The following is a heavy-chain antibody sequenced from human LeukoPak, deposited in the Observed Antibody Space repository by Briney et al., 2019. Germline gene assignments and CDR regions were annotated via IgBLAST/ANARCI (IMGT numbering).Heavy chain of an antibody. CDR1: GFTFSSYE. CDR2: ISSSGSTI. D-gene: IGHD2/OR15-2a*01. Sequence: PGGSLRLSCAASGFTFSSYEMNWVRQAPGKGLEWVSYISSSGSTIYYADSVKGRFTTSRDNAKNSLFLQMNSLRAEDTAVYYCARDWNSMGYYYHMDVWGKGTTVTVSS. CDR3: ARDWNSMGYYYHMDV. V-gene: IGHV3-48*03. J-gene: IGHJ6*03.